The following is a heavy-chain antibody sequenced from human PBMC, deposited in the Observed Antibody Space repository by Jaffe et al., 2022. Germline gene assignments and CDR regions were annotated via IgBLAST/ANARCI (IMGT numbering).Heavy chain of an antibody. Sequence: QVQLQQWGAGLLKPSETLSLTCAVYGGSFSGYYWSWIRQPPGKGLEWIGEINHSGSTNYNPSLKSRVTISVDTSKNQFSLKLSSVTAADTAVYYCARRFRELLFDSKIFDYWGQGTLVTVSS. CDR1: GGSFSGYY. V-gene: IGHV4-34*01. D-gene: IGHD3-10*01. CDR3: ARRFRELLFDSKIFDY. CDR2: INHSGST. J-gene: IGHJ4*02.